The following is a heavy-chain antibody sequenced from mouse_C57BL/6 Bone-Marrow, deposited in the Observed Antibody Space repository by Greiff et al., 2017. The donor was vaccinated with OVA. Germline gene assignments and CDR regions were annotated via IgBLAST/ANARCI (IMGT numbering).Heavy chain of an antibody. J-gene: IGHJ1*03. Sequence: VQLKQSGAELARPGASVKLSCKASGYTFTSYGISWVKQRTGQGLEWIGEIYPRSGNTYYNEKFKGKATLTADKSSSTAYMELRSLTSEDSAVYFCASDDSSGYGYFDVWGTGTTVTVSS. V-gene: IGHV1-81*01. CDR2: IYPRSGNT. CDR3: ASDDSSGYGYFDV. CDR1: GYTFTSYG. D-gene: IGHD3-2*02.